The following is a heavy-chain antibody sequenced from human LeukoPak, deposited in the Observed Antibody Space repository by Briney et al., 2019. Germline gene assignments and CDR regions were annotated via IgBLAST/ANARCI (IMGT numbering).Heavy chain of an antibody. CDR1: GFTFSEYY. Sequence: NPGGSLRLSCATSGFTFSEYYMSWIRQAPGKGLEWVSDISSSADIVSYGEFVRGRFTISRDNGDNSLFLQMNSLRPDDTAVYFCARETVAGTFDYWSQGTLVTVSS. V-gene: IGHV3-11*01. CDR3: ARETVAGTFDY. J-gene: IGHJ4*02. CDR2: ISSSADIV. D-gene: IGHD6-19*01.